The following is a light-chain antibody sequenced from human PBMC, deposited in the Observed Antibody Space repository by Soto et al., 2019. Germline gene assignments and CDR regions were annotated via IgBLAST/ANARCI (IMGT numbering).Light chain of an antibody. V-gene: IGKV3-11*01. CDR1: QSVSTS. Sequence: IVLTQSPVTLALSPGESAVLTCWASQSVSTSLAWYQHKPGQAPRLFIYDASKRAPGIPARFTGSGSGTDFTLTISSLEPEDIAVYYCQVRDVWPSFGQGTKV. J-gene: IGKJ1*01. CDR3: QVRDVWPS. CDR2: DAS.